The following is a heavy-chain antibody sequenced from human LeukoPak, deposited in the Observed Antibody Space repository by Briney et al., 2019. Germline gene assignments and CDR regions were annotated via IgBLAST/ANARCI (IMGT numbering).Heavy chain of an antibody. CDR3: ARRMATVTDTFDI. J-gene: IGHJ3*02. Sequence: SETLSLTCNVSDDSLTSHFWSWIRQTPGKGLEWIGYVFHSGTTNYCPSLKRRVTISLDTSKKQFYLTLASVTAADTAVYYCARRMATVTDTFDIWGGGTMVSVSS. V-gene: IGHV4-59*08. CDR2: VFHSGTT. D-gene: IGHD5-24*01. CDR1: DDSLTSHF.